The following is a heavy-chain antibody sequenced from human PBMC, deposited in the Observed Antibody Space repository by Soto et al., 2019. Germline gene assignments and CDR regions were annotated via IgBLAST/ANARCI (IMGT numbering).Heavy chain of an antibody. Sequence: GGSLRLSCAASGFIFTNYAMHWVRQAPGRGLEWVAVISSNGGNADSADSVKGRFTISKDNSKNTVFLRMDSLRPGDSAIYYCARDRSFGTSGYYSWDLWGQGTLVTVSS. D-gene: IGHD3-22*01. CDR1: GFIFTNYA. CDR3: ARDRSFGTSGYYSWDL. V-gene: IGHV3-30-3*01. CDR2: ISSNGGNA. J-gene: IGHJ5*02.